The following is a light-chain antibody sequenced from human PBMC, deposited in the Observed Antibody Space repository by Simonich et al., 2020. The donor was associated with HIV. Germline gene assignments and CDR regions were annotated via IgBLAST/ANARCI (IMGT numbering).Light chain of an antibody. CDR1: SGNIASDY. CDR2: DDN. J-gene: IGLJ2*01. Sequence: NFMLTQPHSVSASPGKTVTISCTRRSGNIASDYVQWYQHRPGGSPTPVIFDDNPGPAGVPDRFSVSFDTSSNSASRTISGLKTEDEADYYCQSYDSSNHVIFGGGTKLTVL. V-gene: IGLV6-57*01. CDR3: QSYDSSNHVI.